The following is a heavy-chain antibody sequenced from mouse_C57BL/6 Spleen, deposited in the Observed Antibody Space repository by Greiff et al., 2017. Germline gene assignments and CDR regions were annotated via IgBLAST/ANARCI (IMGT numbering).Heavy chain of an antibody. CDR1: GFSLTSYG. CDR3: ARRSYGSSYEFAY. Sequence: VHLVESGPGLVQPSPSLSITCTASGFSLTSYGVHWVRQSPGKGLEWLGVIWSGGSTDYNAAFISRLSISKDNSKSQVFFKMNSLQADDTAIYYCARRSYGSSYEFAYWGQGTLVTVSA. J-gene: IGHJ3*01. CDR2: IWSGGST. D-gene: IGHD1-1*01. V-gene: IGHV2-2*01.